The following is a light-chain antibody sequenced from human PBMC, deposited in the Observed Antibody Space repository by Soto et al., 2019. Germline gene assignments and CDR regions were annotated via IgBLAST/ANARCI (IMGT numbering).Light chain of an antibody. Sequence: DIQMTQSPSSLSASVGDRVTITCRARKSIRSYLNWYQQKPGKAPKLLIYAASSLQSGVPSRFSGSGSGTDFTLTISSLQPEDFATYYCQQSYSTPKTCGQGTKVEIK. CDR3: QQSYSTPKT. V-gene: IGKV1-39*01. J-gene: IGKJ1*01. CDR1: KSIRSY. CDR2: AAS.